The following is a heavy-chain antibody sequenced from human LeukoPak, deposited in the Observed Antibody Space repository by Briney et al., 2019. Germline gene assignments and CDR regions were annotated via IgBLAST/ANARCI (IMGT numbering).Heavy chain of an antibody. CDR1: GGSISSYY. Sequence: SETLSLTCTVSGGSISSYYWSWIRQPAGKGLEWIRRIYTSGSTNYNPSLKSRVTMSVDTSKNQFSLKLSSVTAADTAVYYCARGYDYVWGSYLLYGDYYYGMDVWGQGTTVTVSS. CDR3: ARGYDYVWGSYLLYGDYYYGMDV. V-gene: IGHV4-4*07. CDR2: IYTSGST. D-gene: IGHD3-16*02. J-gene: IGHJ6*02.